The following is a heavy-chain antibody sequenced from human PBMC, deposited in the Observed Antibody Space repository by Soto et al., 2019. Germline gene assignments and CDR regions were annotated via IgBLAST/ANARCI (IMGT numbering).Heavy chain of an antibody. CDR1: GFTFSRCA. D-gene: IGHD4-17*01. CDR3: AREDPFAAETKEPHFDY. J-gene: IGHJ4*02. Sequence: EVQLLESGGDLVQPGGSLRLSCAASGFTFSRCAMSWVRQAPGKGLEWVSAISGSGSNTYYTDSVKGRFTISRDNSKNTLYLQMNSLRVEDTAAYYCAREDPFAAETKEPHFDYWGQGILVTVSS. CDR2: ISGSGSNT. V-gene: IGHV3-23*01.